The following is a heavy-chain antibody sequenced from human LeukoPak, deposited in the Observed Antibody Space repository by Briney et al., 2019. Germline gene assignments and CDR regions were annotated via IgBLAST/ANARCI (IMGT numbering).Heavy chain of an antibody. V-gene: IGHV1-69*04. J-gene: IGHJ5*02. Sequence: SVKVSCKASGGTFSSYAISWVRQAPGQGLEWMGRTIPIFGIANYAQKFQGRVTITADKSTSTAYMELSSLRSEDTAVYYCARGRTHYYDSSGYVAWFDPWGQGTLVTVSS. D-gene: IGHD3-22*01. CDR3: ARGRTHYYDSSGYVAWFDP. CDR1: GGTFSSYA. CDR2: TIPIFGIA.